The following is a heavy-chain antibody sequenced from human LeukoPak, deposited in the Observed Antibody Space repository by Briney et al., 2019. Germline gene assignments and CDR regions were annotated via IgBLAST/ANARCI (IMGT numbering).Heavy chain of an antibody. D-gene: IGHD5-24*01. CDR1: GFTFSRHG. Sequence: GGSLRLSCAASGFTFSRHGMNWFRQAPGKGLDWVSYIATDSSSMYYADSVRGRFTVSRDNAKNSMYLQMDALRADDTGLYHCAGDAYNDNAGTLKWGLGTLVTVSS. V-gene: IGHV3-48*01. CDR3: AGDAYNDNAGTLK. CDR2: IATDSSSM. J-gene: IGHJ4*02.